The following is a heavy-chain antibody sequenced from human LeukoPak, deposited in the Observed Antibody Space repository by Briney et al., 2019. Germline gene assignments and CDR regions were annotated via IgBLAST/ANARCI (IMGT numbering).Heavy chain of an antibody. J-gene: IGHJ3*02. CDR1: GYTFTSYD. Sequence: ASVKVSCKASGYTFTSYDINWARQATGQGLEWMGWMNPNSGNTGYAQKFQGRVTMTRNTSISTAYMELSSLRSEDTAVYYCARVIFQYSDAFDIWGQGTMVTVSS. CDR3: ARVIFQYSDAFDI. CDR2: MNPNSGNT. V-gene: IGHV1-8*01. D-gene: IGHD2-15*01.